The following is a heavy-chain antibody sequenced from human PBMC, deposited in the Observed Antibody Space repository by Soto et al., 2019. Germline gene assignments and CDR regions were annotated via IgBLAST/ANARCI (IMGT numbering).Heavy chain of an antibody. D-gene: IGHD3-10*01. J-gene: IGHJ6*02. CDR1: GVSFNNNG. V-gene: IGHV1-69*01. Sequence: QVQLVQSGAEVKKPGSSVKVSCKTSGVSFNNNGIGWVRQAPGHGLEWMGGVSPPFRTSNYARKFQGRISITADASTGTVNMELSSLTSEDTAQYYCARVLYYGSGSYSPYGMAVWGQGTTVTVS. CDR2: VSPPFRTS. CDR3: ARVLYYGSGSYSPYGMAV.